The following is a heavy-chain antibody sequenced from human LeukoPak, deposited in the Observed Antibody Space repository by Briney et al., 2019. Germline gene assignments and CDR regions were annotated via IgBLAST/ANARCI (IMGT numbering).Heavy chain of an antibody. CDR3: AKSRDGSAYYRGVFDY. D-gene: IGHD3-22*01. CDR2: IHYSGST. CDR1: GGSVSSKD. Sequence: SRTLSVTCSVTGGSVSSKDWMWLLQAPVSLKDWMGYIHYSGSTKYNPSLQSRVTISIDTSKNQISLKLSSVTAADTAFYYCAKSRDGSAYYRGVFDYWGQGTLVTVSS. J-gene: IGHJ4*02. V-gene: IGHV4-59*02.